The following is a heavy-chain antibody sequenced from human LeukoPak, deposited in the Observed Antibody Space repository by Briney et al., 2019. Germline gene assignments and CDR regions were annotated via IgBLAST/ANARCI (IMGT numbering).Heavy chain of an antibody. CDR1: GFTFTHSW. CDR3: VRALGSSSADY. D-gene: IGHD6-6*01. J-gene: IGHJ4*02. V-gene: IGHV3-7*01. Sequence: GGSLRLSCAASGFTFTHSWMSWVRHAPGKGGEWVANIELDGSEKYYVDSVEGRFTISRDNAKNSVSLQMNSLRGEDTAVYYCVRALGSSSADYWGQGTLVTVSS. CDR2: IELDGSEK.